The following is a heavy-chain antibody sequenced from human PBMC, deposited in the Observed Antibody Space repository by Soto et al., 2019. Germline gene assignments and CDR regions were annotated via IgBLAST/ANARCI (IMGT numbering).Heavy chain of an antibody. Sequence: SETLSLPCAVYSGSFSGYYWSWIRQPPGKGLEWIGEINHSGSANYNPSLKSRATISVDTSKNQFSLRLTSLTAADTAVYYCARDGIDPPRDSWFDPWGQGTQVTVSS. D-gene: IGHD1-1*01. V-gene: IGHV4-34*01. CDR1: SGSFSGYY. CDR2: INHSGSA. CDR3: ARDGIDPPRDSWFDP. J-gene: IGHJ5*02.